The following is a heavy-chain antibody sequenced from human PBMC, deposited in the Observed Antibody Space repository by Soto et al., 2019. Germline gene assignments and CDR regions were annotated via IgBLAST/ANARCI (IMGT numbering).Heavy chain of an antibody. Sequence: GGSLRLSCAASGFTFSSYSMNWVRQAPGKGLEWVSSISSSSSYIYYADSVKGRFTISRDNAKNSLYLQMNSLRAEDTAVYYCARGGGYCSGGSCYSDLYFDYWGQGTLVTVSS. CDR3: ARGGGYCSGGSCYSDLYFDY. V-gene: IGHV3-21*01. CDR1: GFTFSSYS. D-gene: IGHD2-15*01. CDR2: ISSSSSYI. J-gene: IGHJ4*02.